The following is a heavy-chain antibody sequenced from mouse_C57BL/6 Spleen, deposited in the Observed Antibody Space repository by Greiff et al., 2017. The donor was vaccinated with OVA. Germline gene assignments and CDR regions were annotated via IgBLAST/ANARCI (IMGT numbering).Heavy chain of an antibody. CDR2: IYPRDGST. J-gene: IGHJ4*01. V-gene: IGHV1-78*01. CDR1: GYTFTDHT. Sequence: QVQLKESDAELVKPGASVKISCKVSGYTFTDHTIHWMKQRPEQGLEWIGYIYPRDGSTKYNEKFKGKATLTADKSSSTAYMQLNSLSYEDSAVYICARDASYGYDAMDYWGQGTSVTVSS. CDR3: ARDASYGYDAMDY. D-gene: IGHD2-10*01.